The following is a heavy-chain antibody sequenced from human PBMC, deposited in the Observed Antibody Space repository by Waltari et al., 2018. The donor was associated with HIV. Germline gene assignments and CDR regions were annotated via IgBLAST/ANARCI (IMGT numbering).Heavy chain of an antibody. J-gene: IGHJ1*01. CDR1: GWSFNGYY. V-gene: IGHV4-34*02. Sequence: VQLQQWGTGRLMPSETLSLTCAVYGWSFNGYYWTWIRQSPGNGLEWIGEVDYSGDTNYNPSLKSRLTISVDTSKNQFSLKLTSMTTADTGLYYCARGPHTSIFGVVKYFQPWGQGTLVTVSS. D-gene: IGHD3-3*01. CDR2: VDYSGDT. CDR3: ARGPHTSIFGVVKYFQP.